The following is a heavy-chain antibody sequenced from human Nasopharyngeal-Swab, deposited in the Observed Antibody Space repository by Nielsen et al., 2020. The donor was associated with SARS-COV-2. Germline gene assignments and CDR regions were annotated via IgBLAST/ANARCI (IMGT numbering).Heavy chain of an antibody. V-gene: IGHV3-74*01. CDR1: GFTFSSYW. CDR2: INRDGSGT. J-gene: IGHJ5*01. CDR3: ARDCDTATCYRSAADT. Sequence: GASLKISCAGSGFTFSSYWMHWVRQAPGKGPMWVARINRDGSGTNYADSVKGRFTISRDNAKNTLYLQMNTLSAEDTGVYYCARDCDTATCYRSAADTWGQGTLVTVSS. D-gene: IGHD2-2*01.